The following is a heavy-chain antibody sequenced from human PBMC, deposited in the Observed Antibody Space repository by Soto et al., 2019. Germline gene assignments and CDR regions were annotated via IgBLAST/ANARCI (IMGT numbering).Heavy chain of an antibody. D-gene: IGHD4-17*01. CDR1: GGSISSYY. J-gene: IGHJ4*02. V-gene: IGHV4-59*01. CDR2: IYYSGST. Sequence: PSETLSLTCTVSGGSISSYYWSWIRQPPGKGLEWIGYIYYSGSTNYNPSLKSRVTISVDTSKNQFSLKLSSVTAADTAVYYCARAGYSEFTVTYFDYWGQGTLVTVSS. CDR3: ARAGYSEFTVTYFDY.